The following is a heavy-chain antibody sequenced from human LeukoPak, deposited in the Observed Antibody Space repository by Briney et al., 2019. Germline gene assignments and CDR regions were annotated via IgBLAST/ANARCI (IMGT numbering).Heavy chain of an antibody. D-gene: IGHD3-22*01. CDR2: IYYSGST. Sequence: SETLSLTCTVSGGSISSSSYYRGWIRQPPGKGLEWIGSIYYSGSTYYNPSLKSRVTISVDTSKNQFSLKLSSVTAADTAVYYCARSAPASGSSGLFQHWGHGTLVTVSS. CDR3: ARSAPASGSSGLFQH. J-gene: IGHJ1*01. V-gene: IGHV4-39*01. CDR1: GGSISSSSYY.